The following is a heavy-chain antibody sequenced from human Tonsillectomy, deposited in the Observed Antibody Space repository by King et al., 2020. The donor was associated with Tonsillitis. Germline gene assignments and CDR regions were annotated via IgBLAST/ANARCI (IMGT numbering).Heavy chain of an antibody. Sequence: QLQESGPGLVKPSETLSLTCTVSGGSISSYYWSWIRQPPGKGLEWIGYIYYSGSTNYNPSLKSRVTISVDTSKNQFSLKLSAVTAADTAVYYCARTNVEMDNDYWGQGTLVTVSS. CDR3: ARTNVEMDNDY. CDR2: IYYSGST. D-gene: IGHD5-24*01. CDR1: GGSISSYY. J-gene: IGHJ4*02. V-gene: IGHV4-59*01.